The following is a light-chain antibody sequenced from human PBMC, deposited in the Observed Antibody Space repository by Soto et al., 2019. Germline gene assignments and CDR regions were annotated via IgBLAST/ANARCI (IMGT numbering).Light chain of an antibody. CDR2: DAS. CDR1: QSVSSY. Sequence: EIVLTQSPATLSLSSGERATLSCRASQSVSSYLAWYQQKPGQAPRLLIYDASNRATGIPARFSGSGSGTDFTLTIGSLEPEDFAVYYCEQRSNWPTFGQGTKVEIK. J-gene: IGKJ1*01. CDR3: EQRSNWPT. V-gene: IGKV3-11*01.